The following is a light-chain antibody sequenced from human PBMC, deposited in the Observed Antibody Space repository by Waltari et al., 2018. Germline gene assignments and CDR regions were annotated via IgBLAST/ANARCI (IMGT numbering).Light chain of an antibody. J-gene: IGKJ1*01. CDR1: QSVHRW. CDR3: QQYNTLWT. CDR2: EAS. V-gene: IGKV1-5*03. Sequence: DIQMTQSPSTLSASIGDTVTITCRASQSVHRWVAWYQQKPGKAPQLLIYEASTLEFGVPSRFSGSGFGTAFTLTINSLQADDFATYYRQQYNTLWTFGQGTKVEIK.